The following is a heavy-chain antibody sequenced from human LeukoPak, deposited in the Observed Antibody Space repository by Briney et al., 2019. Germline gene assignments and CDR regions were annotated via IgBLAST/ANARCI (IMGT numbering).Heavy chain of an antibody. CDR1: GFTFTTYA. V-gene: IGHV3-23*01. D-gene: IGHD1/OR15-1a*01. CDR3: AKSFAGGTAVSFDF. Sequence: GGSLRLSCAASGFTFTTYAMSWVRQAPGKGLEWLSAITGSGGSTYYADSVKGRFTISRDNSKNTVYLQVNSLRAEDTAVYYCAKSFAGGTAVSFDFWGQGTLVTVSS. CDR2: ITGSGGST. J-gene: IGHJ4*02.